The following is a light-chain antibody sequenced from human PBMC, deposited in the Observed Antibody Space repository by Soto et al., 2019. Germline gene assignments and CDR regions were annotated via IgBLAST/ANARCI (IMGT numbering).Light chain of an antibody. CDR2: GAS. CDR3: QQYHTWPIT. V-gene: IGKV3-15*01. CDR1: QSVSSN. Sequence: IVTKQSPAIRAVSAGVRAILSCRASQSVSSNLAWYQQKPCQAPRLLIFGASTRASDIPARFSGSGSGTEFTLTISSLEPEDFAVYYCQQYHTWPITFGGGTKVDIK. J-gene: IGKJ4*01.